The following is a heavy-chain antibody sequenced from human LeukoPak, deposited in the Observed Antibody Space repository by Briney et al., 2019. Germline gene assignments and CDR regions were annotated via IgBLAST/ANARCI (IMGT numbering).Heavy chain of an antibody. D-gene: IGHD2/OR15-2a*01. Sequence: GGSLRLSCSASGFTFNTYPMHWVRQSPGKGLEWVAVTSHDESYKFYAESVKGRFTISRDNSNNTLYLQMNTLRPEETSVYYCARKRLFYFQSPDYRAGFFYAMDVWGEG. CDR1: GFTFNTYP. CDR2: TSHDESYK. V-gene: IGHV3-30-3*01. CDR3: ARKRLFYFQSPDYRAGFFYAMDV. J-gene: IGHJ6*02.